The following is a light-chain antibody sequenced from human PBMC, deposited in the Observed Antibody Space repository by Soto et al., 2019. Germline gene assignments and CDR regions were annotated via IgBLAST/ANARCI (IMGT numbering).Light chain of an antibody. Sequence: EIVLTHSPDTLSVSPGERATLSCRASQTVGSNLAWYQQKPGQAPRLLIYGASTRASDTPARFSGSGSVTEFALTISSLQSEDFAVYYCQQYNNWPIPFGQGTRLENK. J-gene: IGKJ5*01. CDR1: QTVGSN. CDR2: GAS. CDR3: QQYNNWPIP. V-gene: IGKV3D-15*01.